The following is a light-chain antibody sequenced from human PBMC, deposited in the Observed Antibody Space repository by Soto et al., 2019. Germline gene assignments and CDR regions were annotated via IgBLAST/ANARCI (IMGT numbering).Light chain of an antibody. CDR1: GSNLGRNY. V-gene: IGLV1-51*01. CDR2: DNV. CDR3: GSWDDILRACV. J-gene: IGLJ1*01. Sequence: QSVLTQPPSVSATPGQKVTISCSGSGSNLGRNYVSWYQQLPGTAPKLLIYDNVYRLSGIPDRFSASKSGTSATLGITGLQSGDEGDYYCGSWDDILRACVFGTGTKLTVL.